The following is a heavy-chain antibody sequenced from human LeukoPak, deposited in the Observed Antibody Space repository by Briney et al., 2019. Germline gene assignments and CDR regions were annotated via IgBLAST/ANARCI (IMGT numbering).Heavy chain of an antibody. J-gene: IGHJ4*02. V-gene: IGHV3-23*01. CDR2: ITGSGGNT. Sequence: PGGSLRLSCAASGFTFSSYAMSWVRQAPGKGLEWVSLITGSGGNTYSADSVKGRFTISRDNSKNTLYLQMSSLRAEDTAIYYCAQGTPTGYGTSWSDYWGQGTLVTVSS. CDR3: AQGTPTGYGTSWSDY. CDR1: GFTFSSYA. D-gene: IGHD6-13*01.